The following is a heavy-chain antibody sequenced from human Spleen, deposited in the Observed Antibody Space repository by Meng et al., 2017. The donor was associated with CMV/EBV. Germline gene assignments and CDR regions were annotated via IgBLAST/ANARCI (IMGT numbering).Heavy chain of an antibody. J-gene: IGHJ3*02. CDR1: GGSFSGYY. V-gene: IGHV4-34*01. CDR3: ARARVVPAAPRLAFDI. CDR2: INHSGST. Sequence: SETLSLTCAVYGGSFSGYYWSWIRQPPGKGLEWIGEINHSGSTNYNPSLKSRVTISVDTSKNQFSLKLSSVTAADTAVYYCARARVVPAAPRLAFDIWGQGTMVTVSS. D-gene: IGHD2-2*01.